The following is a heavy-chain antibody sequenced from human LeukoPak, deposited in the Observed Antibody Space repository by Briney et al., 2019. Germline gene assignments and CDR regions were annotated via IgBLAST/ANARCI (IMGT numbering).Heavy chain of an antibody. D-gene: IGHD6-13*01. Sequence: GGSLRLSCAASGFTFSNYWMHWVRQAPGKGLVWVSRVNSDGSTTNYADSVKGRFTISRDNAENTLYMRMNSLRPEDTAVYYCARGYYSSSRFDSWGQGTLVTVSS. CDR3: ARGYYSSSRFDS. J-gene: IGHJ4*02. V-gene: IGHV3-74*01. CDR1: GFTFSNYW. CDR2: VNSDGSTT.